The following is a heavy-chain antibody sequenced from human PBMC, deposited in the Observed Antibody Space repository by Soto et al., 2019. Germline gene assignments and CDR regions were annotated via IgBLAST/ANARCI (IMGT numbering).Heavy chain of an antibody. J-gene: IGHJ3*02. Sequence: EVQLLESGGGLVQPGGSLRLSCAASGFTFSSYAMSWVRQAPGKGLEWVSAISGSGGSTYYADSVKGRFTISRDNSKNTLYLQMNSLRAEDTAVYYCAKDGLRRYYDFWSGYWNDAFDIWGQGTMVTVSS. CDR1: GFTFSSYA. V-gene: IGHV3-23*01. CDR2: ISGSGGST. CDR3: AKDGLRRYYDFWSGYWNDAFDI. D-gene: IGHD3-3*01.